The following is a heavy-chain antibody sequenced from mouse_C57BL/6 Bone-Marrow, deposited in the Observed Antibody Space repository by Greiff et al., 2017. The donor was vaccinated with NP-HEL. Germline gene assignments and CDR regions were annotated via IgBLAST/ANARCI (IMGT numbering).Heavy chain of an antibody. D-gene: IGHD1-1*01. CDR2: ISYDGSN. V-gene: IGHV3-6*01. CDR1: GYSITSGYY. J-gene: IGHJ3*01. CDR3: ARSTTVVPFAY. Sequence: VQLQQSGPGLVKPSQSLSLTCSVTGYSITSGYYWNWIRQFPGNKLEWMGYISYDGSNNYHPSLKNRIPITRDTSKNQFFLKLNSVTTEDTATYYCARSTTVVPFAYWGRGTLVTVSA.